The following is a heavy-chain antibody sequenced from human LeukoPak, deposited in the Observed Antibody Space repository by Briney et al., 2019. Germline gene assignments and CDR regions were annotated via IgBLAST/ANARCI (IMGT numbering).Heavy chain of an antibody. CDR2: IYYSGST. CDR3: ARATYDSSGYYYYLSAFDI. J-gene: IGHJ3*02. Sequence: SETLSLTCTVSGGSISSGGYYWSWIRQHPGKDLEWIGYIYYSGSTYYNPSLKSRVTISVDTSKNQFSLKLSSVTAAGTAVYYCARATYDSSGYYYYLSAFDIWGQGTMVTVSS. V-gene: IGHV4-31*03. D-gene: IGHD3-22*01. CDR1: GGSISSGGYY.